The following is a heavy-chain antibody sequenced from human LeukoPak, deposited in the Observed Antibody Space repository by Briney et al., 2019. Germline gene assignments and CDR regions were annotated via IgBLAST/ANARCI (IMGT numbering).Heavy chain of an antibody. CDR1: GYTFTSYD. D-gene: IGHD2-15*01. CDR3: ARDRKGGCSGGSCPFDY. CDR2: MNPNSGNT. J-gene: IGHJ4*02. V-gene: IGHV1-8*03. Sequence: ASVKVSCKASGYTFTSYDINWVRQATGQGLEWMGWMNPNSGNTGYAQKFQGRVTITRNTSISTAYMELSSLRSEDTAVYYCARDRKGGCSGGSCPFDYWGQGTLVTVSS.